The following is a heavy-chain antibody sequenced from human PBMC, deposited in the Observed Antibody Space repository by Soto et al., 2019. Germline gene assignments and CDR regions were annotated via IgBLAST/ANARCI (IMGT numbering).Heavy chain of an antibody. CDR1: GGSISSGGYY. CDR3: AREVPAAAPLYYMDV. CDR2: IYYSGST. D-gene: IGHD2-2*01. J-gene: IGHJ6*03. Sequence: PSETLSLTCTVSGGSISSGGYYWSWIRQHPGKGLEWIGYIYYSGSTYYNPSLKSRVTISVDTSKNQFSLKLSSVTAADTAVYYCAREVPAAAPLYYMDVWGKGTTVTVSS. V-gene: IGHV4-31*03.